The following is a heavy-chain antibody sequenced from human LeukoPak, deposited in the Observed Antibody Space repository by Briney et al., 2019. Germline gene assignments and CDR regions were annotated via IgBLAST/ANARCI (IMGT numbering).Heavy chain of an antibody. D-gene: IGHD3-10*01. J-gene: IGHJ4*02. V-gene: IGHV4-4*07. Sequence: KPSETLSLTCTVSGVSISSYYWTWIRQPAGKGLEWIGRTHTSGSTNYNPSLKSRVTMSVDTSKNQFSLKLTSVTAADTAVYYCARDTYYYGSGTYYFNYWGQGTLVTVSS. CDR2: THTSGST. CDR3: ARDTYYYGSGTYYFNY. CDR1: GVSISSYY.